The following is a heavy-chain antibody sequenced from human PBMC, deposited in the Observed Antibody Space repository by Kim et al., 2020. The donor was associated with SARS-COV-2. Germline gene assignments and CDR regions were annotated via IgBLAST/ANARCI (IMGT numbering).Heavy chain of an antibody. CDR1: GFTFSSYA. CDR3: ATISGTYGSGSSQRY. CDR2: ISYDGSNK. V-gene: IGHV3-30*04. J-gene: IGHJ4*02. Sequence: GGSLRLSCAASGFTFSSYAMHWVRQAPGKGLEWVAVISYDGSNKYYADSVKGRFTISRDNSKNTLYLQMNSLRAEDTAVYYCATISGTYGSGSSQRYWGQGTLVTVSS. D-gene: IGHD3-10*01.